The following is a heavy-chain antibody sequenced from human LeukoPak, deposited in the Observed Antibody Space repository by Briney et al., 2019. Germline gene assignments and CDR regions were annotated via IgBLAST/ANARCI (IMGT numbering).Heavy chain of an antibody. J-gene: IGHJ5*02. Sequence: KPSETLSLTCTVSGVSISSYYWSWIRQPPGKGLEWIGYIYCSGSTNYNPSLKSRVTISVDASKNQFSLKLSSVTAADTAVYYCARVVAARPDNWFDPWGQGTLVTVSS. CDR3: ARVVAARPDNWFDP. CDR2: IYCSGST. D-gene: IGHD6-6*01. CDR1: GVSISSYY. V-gene: IGHV4-59*01.